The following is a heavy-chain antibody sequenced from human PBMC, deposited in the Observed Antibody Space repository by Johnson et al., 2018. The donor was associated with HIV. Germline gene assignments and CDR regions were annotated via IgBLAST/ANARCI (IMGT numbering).Heavy chain of an antibody. CDR1: GFTFSSYW. J-gene: IGHJ3*02. CDR2: ISYDGSNK. D-gene: IGHD5-18*01. CDR3: ARDPRGPTWIQLDDAFDI. V-gene: IGHV3-30-3*01. Sequence: QVQLVESGGGLVQPGGSLRLSCAASGFTFSSYWMSWVRQAPGKGLEWVAVISYDGSNKYYADSVKGRFTISRDNSKNTLYLQMNSLRAEDTAVYYCARDPRGPTWIQLDDAFDIWGQGTMVTVSS.